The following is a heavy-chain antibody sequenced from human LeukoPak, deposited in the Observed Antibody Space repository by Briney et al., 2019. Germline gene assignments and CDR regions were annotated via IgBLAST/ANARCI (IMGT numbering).Heavy chain of an antibody. D-gene: IGHD2-2*01. CDR1: GYTFTSYG. Sequence: GASVKVSCKASGYTFTSYGISWVRQAPGQGLEWMGWISAYNGNTNYAQKLQGRVTTTTDTSTSTAYMELRGLRSDDTAVYYCARAFPRYCSSTSCYAYYYGMDVWGKGTTVTVSS. CDR2: ISAYNGNT. CDR3: ARAFPRYCSSTSCYAYYYGMDV. J-gene: IGHJ6*04. V-gene: IGHV1-18*04.